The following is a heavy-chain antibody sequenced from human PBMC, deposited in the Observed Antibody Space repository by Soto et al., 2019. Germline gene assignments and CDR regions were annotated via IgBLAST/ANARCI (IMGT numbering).Heavy chain of an antibody. J-gene: IGHJ6*02. CDR1: GYTFIRYG. CDR2: ISPYNDYT. Sequence: QVQLVQSAAEVKKPGASVKVTCKASGYTFIRYGITWVRQAPGQGLEWVGWISPYNDYTEYAQKFHGRVTMTTDTSSRTVTMALRGLRSDDTDVYYCARGGYYANFWKKLNYYGLDVWGQGTTVTVSS. D-gene: IGHD3-16*01. CDR3: ARGGYYANFWKKLNYYGLDV. V-gene: IGHV1-18*01.